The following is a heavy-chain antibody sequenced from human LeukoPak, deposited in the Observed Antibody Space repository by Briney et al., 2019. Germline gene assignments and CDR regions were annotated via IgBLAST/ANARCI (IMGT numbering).Heavy chain of an antibody. CDR2: INPNSGGT. Sequence: ASVTVSCKVSGYTFTGYYMHWVRQAPGQGLEWMGWINPNSGGTHYAQKFQGRVTMTSDTSISTAYMELSRLTSDDTAVYYCARGGQDTVVLPAAPRVLTDWGQGTLVTVSS. CDR1: GYTFTGYY. V-gene: IGHV1-2*02. D-gene: IGHD2-2*01. CDR3: ARGGQDTVVLPAAPRVLTD. J-gene: IGHJ1*01.